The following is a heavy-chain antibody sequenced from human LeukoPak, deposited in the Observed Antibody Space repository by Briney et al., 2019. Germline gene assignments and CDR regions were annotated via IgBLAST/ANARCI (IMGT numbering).Heavy chain of an antibody. CDR1: VYTVTIYY. D-gene: IGHD3-22*01. J-gene: IGHJ3*02. V-gene: IGHV1-2*02. CDR3: ARCSAGTMIVVVITDAFDI. Sequence: GASVKVSFNSSVYTVTIYYIHWERRAPGQGLEWMGWINPNSGGMIYAQKFQGRVTMTRDTSISTAYMELSRLRSDDTAVYSCARCSAGTMIVVVITDAFDIWGQGTMVTVSS. CDR2: INPNSGGM.